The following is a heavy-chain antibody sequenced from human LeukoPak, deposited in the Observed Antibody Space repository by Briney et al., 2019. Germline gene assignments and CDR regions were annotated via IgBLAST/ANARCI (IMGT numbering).Heavy chain of an antibody. J-gene: IGHJ4*02. CDR1: GGSISSSSYY. D-gene: IGHD2-15*01. V-gene: IGHV4-39*01. Sequence: SETLSLTCTVSGGSISSSSYYWGWIRQPPGKGLEWIGSIYYSGSTYYNPSLKSRVTISVDTSKNQFSLKLSSVTAADTAVYYCARGRSPGLYCSGGSCYSYYFDYWGQGTLVTVSS. CDR3: ARGRSPGLYCSGGSCYSYYFDY. CDR2: IYYSGST.